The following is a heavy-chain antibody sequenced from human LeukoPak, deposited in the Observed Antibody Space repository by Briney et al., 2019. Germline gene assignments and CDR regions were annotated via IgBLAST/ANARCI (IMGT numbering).Heavy chain of an antibody. CDR1: GFTFSSYS. V-gene: IGHV3-21*01. J-gene: IGHJ4*02. D-gene: IGHD6-13*01. Sequence: GGSLRLSCAASGFTFSSYSMNWVRQAPGKGLEWVSSISSSSSYIYYADSVKGRFTISRDNAKNSLYLQMYSLRAEDTAVYYCARDARIAAAGTYPGYWGQGTLVTVSS. CDR3: ARDARIAAAGTYPGY. CDR2: ISSSSSYI.